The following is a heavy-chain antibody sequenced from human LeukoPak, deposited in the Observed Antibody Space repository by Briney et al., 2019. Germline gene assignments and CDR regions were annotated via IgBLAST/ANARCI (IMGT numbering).Heavy chain of an antibody. CDR2: IYYRGST. CDR3: ARDRKVRGEDYYYGMDV. D-gene: IGHD3-10*01. Sequence: PSETRSLACTVAGGSMSSYCWSWIRQPQGKGLEWIGYIYYRGSTYYNPSLKIRVTISVDTFTNQFSLKLSSVTAADTALYYCARDRKVRGEDYYYGMDVWGQGTTVPVSS. V-gene: IGHV4-59*01. J-gene: IGHJ6*02. CDR1: GGSMSSYC.